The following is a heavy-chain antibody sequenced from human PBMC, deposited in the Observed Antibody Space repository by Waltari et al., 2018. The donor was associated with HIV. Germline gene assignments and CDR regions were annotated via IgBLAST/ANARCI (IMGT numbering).Heavy chain of an antibody. D-gene: IGHD3-22*01. Sequence: QVQLQESGPGLVKPSQTLSLTCTVSGGSISSGSYYWSWIRQPAGKGLEWIGRIYTSGSTNYNPSLKSRVTISVDTSKNQFSLKLSSVTAADTAVYYCARDSSGSDYFDYWGQGTLVTVSS. CDR3: ARDSSGSDYFDY. CDR2: IYTSGST. V-gene: IGHV4-61*02. J-gene: IGHJ4*02. CDR1: GGSISSGSYY.